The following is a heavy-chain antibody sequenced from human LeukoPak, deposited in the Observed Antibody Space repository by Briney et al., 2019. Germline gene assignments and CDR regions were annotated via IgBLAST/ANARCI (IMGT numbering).Heavy chain of an antibody. V-gene: IGHV3-23*01. J-gene: IGHJ4*02. CDR2: ISGSGGST. CDR1: GFTFSSYA. Sequence: GGSLRLSCAASGFTFSSYAMSGVRQAPGKGLEWVSAISGSGGSTYYADSVKGRFTISRDNSKNTLYLQMNSLRAEDTAVYYCAKGLGSGSFLFDYWGQGTLVTVSS. D-gene: IGHD3-10*02. CDR3: AKGLGSGSFLFDY.